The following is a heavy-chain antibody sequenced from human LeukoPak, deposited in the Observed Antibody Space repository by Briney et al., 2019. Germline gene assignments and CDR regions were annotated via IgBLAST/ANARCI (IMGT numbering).Heavy chain of an antibody. Sequence: KISCKGSGYTFTSYWIGWVRQMPGKGLEWMGGIIPIFGTANYAQKFQGRVTITTDESTSTAYMELSSLRSEDTAVYYCASGGMAANFDYWGQGTLVTVSS. J-gene: IGHJ4*02. CDR2: IIPIFGTA. CDR3: ASGGMAANFDY. CDR1: GYTFTSYW. D-gene: IGHD6-25*01. V-gene: IGHV1-69*05.